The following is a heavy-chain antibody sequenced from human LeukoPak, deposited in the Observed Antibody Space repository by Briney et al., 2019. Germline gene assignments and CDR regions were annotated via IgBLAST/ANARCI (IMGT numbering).Heavy chain of an antibody. CDR1: GFTFSSYW. CDR2: IKQDGSEK. CDR3: ARVYDYVWGSYRNFDY. D-gene: IGHD3-16*02. J-gene: IGHJ4*02. V-gene: IGHV3-7*01. Sequence: GGSLRLSCAASGFTFSSYWMSWVRQAPGKGLEWVANIKQDGSEKYYVDSEKGRFTISRDNAKNSLYLQMNSLRAEDTAVYYCARVYDYVWGSYRNFDYWGQGTLVTVSS.